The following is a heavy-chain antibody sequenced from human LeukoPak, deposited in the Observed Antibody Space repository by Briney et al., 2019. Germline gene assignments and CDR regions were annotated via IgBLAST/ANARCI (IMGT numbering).Heavy chain of an antibody. CDR2: INWNGGST. CDR1: GFTFDDYG. Sequence: PGGSLRLSCAASGFTFDDYGTSWVRQAPGKGLEWVSGINWNGGSTGYADSVKGRFTISRDNAKNSLYLQMNSLRAEDTALYYCARGGGYYDSSGYHDAFDIWGQGTMVTVSS. D-gene: IGHD3-22*01. CDR3: ARGGGYYDSSGYHDAFDI. J-gene: IGHJ3*02. V-gene: IGHV3-20*04.